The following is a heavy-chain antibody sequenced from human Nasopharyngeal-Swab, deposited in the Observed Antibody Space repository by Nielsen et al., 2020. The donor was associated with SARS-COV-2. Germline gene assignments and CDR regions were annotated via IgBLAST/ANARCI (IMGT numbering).Heavy chain of an antibody. Sequence: LRLSCTVSGGSISSGSYYWSWIRQPAGKGLEWIGRIYTSGSTNYNPSLKSRVTISVDTSKNQFSLKLSSVTAADTAVYYCARDGDYTDVWGQGTTVTVSS. V-gene: IGHV4-61*02. CDR1: GGSISSGSYY. J-gene: IGHJ6*02. D-gene: IGHD4-11*01. CDR3: ARDGDYTDV. CDR2: IYTSGST.